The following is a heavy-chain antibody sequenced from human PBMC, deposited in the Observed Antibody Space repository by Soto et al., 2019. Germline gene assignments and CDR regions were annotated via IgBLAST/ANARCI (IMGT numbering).Heavy chain of an antibody. CDR1: GGSISSSSYY. CDR2: IYYSGST. V-gene: IGHV4-39*01. J-gene: IGHJ5*02. D-gene: IGHD2-2*01. CDR3: ARPYCSSTSCYGGWFDP. Sequence: QLQLQESGPGLVKPSDTLSLTCTVSGGSISSSSYYWGWIRQPPGKGLEWIGSIYYSGSTYYNPSLKSRVTISVDTSKNQFSLKLSSVNAADTAVYYCARPYCSSTSCYGGWFDPWGQGTLVTVSS.